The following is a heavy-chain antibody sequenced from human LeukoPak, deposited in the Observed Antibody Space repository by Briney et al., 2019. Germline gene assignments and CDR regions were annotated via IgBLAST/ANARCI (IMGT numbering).Heavy chain of an antibody. CDR2: IKEDGSEK. CDR1: GFTFRWYS. V-gene: IGHV3-7*01. CDR3: ARIDGSYSSFDY. J-gene: IGHJ4*02. Sequence: GVSLRLSCAASGFTFRWYSMSWVRQAPGKGLEWVANIKEDGSEKYYVDSVKGRFTISRDNAKNSLYLQMNSLRAEDTAVYYCARIDGSYSSFDYWGQGTLVTVSS. D-gene: IGHD1-26*01.